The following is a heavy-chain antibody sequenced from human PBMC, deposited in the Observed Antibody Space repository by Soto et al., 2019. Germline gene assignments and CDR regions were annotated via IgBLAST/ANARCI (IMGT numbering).Heavy chain of an antibody. D-gene: IGHD3-3*01. Sequence: SETLSLTCAVYGGSFSGYYWSWIRQPPGKGLEWIGEINHSGSTNYNPSLKSRVTISVDTSKNQFSLKLSSVTAADTAVYYCARVFDFCSGYYRYNWFDPWGQGTLVTVSS. CDR2: INHSGST. V-gene: IGHV4-34*01. CDR3: ARVFDFCSGYYRYNWFDP. CDR1: GGSFSGYY. J-gene: IGHJ5*02.